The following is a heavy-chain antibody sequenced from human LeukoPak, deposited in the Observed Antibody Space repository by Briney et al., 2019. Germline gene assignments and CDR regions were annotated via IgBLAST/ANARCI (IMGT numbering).Heavy chain of an antibody. CDR1: GFSFSSYA. CDR2: ISYDGSNK. D-gene: IGHD6-13*01. J-gene: IGHJ4*02. Sequence: GGSLRLSCAASGFSFSSYAMSWVRQAPGKGLEWVAVISYDGSNKYYADSVKGRFTISRDNSKNTLYLQMNSLRAEDTAVYYCAKGSSNWRDYYYFDYWGQGTLVTVSS. V-gene: IGHV3-30-3*01. CDR3: AKGSSNWRDYYYFDY.